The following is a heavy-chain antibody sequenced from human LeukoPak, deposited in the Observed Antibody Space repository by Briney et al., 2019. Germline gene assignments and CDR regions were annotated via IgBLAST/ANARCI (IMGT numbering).Heavy chain of an antibody. D-gene: IGHD1-26*01. CDR1: GFTFSTYN. V-gene: IGHV3-21*01. CDR3: ARDLGAWAPYAFDI. J-gene: IGHJ3*02. CDR2: ISSSSNYI. Sequence: GQSLRLSCAASGFTFSTYNMNWVRQAPGKGLEWDSSISSSSNYIYYADSVKGRCTISTDNAKNSPYLQMNSLSVEDTDVDYFARDLGAWAPYAFDIWGQGTMVTVSS.